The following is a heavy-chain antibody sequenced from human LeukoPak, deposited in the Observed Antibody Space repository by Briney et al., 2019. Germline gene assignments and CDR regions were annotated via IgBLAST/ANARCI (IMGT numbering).Heavy chain of an antibody. Sequence: SETLSPTCTVSGGSISSYYWSWIRQPPGKGLEWIGYIYYSGSTNYNPSLKSRATISVDTSKNQFSLKLSSVTAADTAVYYCARQGGYSYGYHFDYWGQGTLVTVSS. CDR1: GGSISSYY. CDR2: IYYSGST. CDR3: ARQGGYSYGYHFDY. J-gene: IGHJ4*02. D-gene: IGHD5-18*01. V-gene: IGHV4-59*08.